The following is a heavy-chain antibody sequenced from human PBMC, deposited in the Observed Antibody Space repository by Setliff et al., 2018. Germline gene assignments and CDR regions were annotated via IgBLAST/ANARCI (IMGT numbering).Heavy chain of an antibody. CDR3: ARSGNYRVDY. V-gene: IGHV3-48*01. D-gene: IGHD1-26*01. CDR2: FSGSSSTI. CDR1: GFTFSSYS. J-gene: IGHJ4*02. Sequence: GGSLRLSCAASGFTFSSYSMNWVRQAPGKGLEWVSYFSGSSSTIRYADSVKGRFTISRDNAKNSLYLQMNSLRAEDTAVYYCARSGNYRVDYWGQGTLVTV.